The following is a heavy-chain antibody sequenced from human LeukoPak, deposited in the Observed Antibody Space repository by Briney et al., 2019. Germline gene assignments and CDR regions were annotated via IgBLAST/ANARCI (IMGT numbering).Heavy chain of an antibody. Sequence: PSETLSLTCTVSGGSISSSSYYWGWIRQPPGKGLEWIGSIYYSGSTYYNPSLKSRVTISVDTSKNQFSLKLSSVTAADTAVYYCALPGGNGDYPQFDYWGQGTLVTVSS. D-gene: IGHD4-17*01. CDR3: ALPGGNGDYPQFDY. CDR1: GGSISSSSYY. J-gene: IGHJ4*02. V-gene: IGHV4-39*07. CDR2: IYYSGST.